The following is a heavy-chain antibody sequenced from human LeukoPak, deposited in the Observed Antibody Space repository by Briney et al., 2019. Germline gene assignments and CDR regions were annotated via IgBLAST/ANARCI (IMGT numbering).Heavy chain of an antibody. V-gene: IGHV4-59*01. Sequence: SETLSLTCTVSGGSISSYYWSWIRQPPGKGLEWIGYIYYSGSTNYNPSLKSRVTISVDTSKNQFSLKLSSVTAADTAVYYCARGSPPPYCSSTSCYLRPSYYYYYYMDVWGKGTTVTVSS. J-gene: IGHJ6*03. CDR3: ARGSPPPYCSSTSCYLRPSYYYYYYMDV. D-gene: IGHD2-2*01. CDR2: IYYSGST. CDR1: GGSISSYY.